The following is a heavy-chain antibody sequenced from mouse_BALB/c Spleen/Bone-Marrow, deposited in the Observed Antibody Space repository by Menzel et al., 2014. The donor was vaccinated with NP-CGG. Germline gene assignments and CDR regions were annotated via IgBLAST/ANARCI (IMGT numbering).Heavy chain of an antibody. CDR3: ARLGYYGYHDK. V-gene: IGHV4-2*02. Sequence: EVKLMESGGGLVQPGGSLNLACVASGFDFGRYWMSWARQAPGKGLEWIGEINPGSSTINYSPSLKDKFIISRDNAKNAVDVQMSKVRAEDTALYYCARLGYYGYHDKWGQGTTLTVSS. CDR1: GFDFGRYW. J-gene: IGHJ2*01. CDR2: INPGSSTI. D-gene: IGHD1-2*01.